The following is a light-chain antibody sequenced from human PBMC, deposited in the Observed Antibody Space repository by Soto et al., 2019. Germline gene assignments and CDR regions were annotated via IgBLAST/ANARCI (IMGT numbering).Light chain of an antibody. Sequence: QPVLTQPASVSGSPGQSITISCTGTSSDIGNYASVSWYQQHPGKAPKLMIYDVSNRPSGVSDRFSGSKSGNTASLTISGLQAEDEADYHCGSYTSSATQVFGTGTKLTVL. CDR3: GSYTSSATQV. CDR2: DVS. V-gene: IGLV2-14*03. J-gene: IGLJ1*01. CDR1: SSDIGNYAS.